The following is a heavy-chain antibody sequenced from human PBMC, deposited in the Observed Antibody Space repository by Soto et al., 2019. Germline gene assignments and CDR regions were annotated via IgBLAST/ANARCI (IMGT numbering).Heavy chain of an antibody. Sequence: GGSLRLSCVASGFAFNSYAMTWVRQAPGKGLEWVSTVTNSGGSTYYADSVKGRFTISRDNSKNTLYMQMTTLTAEDTAIYYCTKEHDYGYYGWFDPWGQGTLVTVSS. D-gene: IGHD4-17*01. CDR1: GFAFNSYA. J-gene: IGHJ5*02. CDR2: VTNSGGST. V-gene: IGHV3-23*01. CDR3: TKEHDYGYYGWFDP.